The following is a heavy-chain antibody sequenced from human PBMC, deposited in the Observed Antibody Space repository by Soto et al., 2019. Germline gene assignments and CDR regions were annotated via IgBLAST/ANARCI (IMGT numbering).Heavy chain of an antibody. Sequence: EVQLVESGGGLVKAGGSLRVSCAASGFTFSSYSMNWVRQAPGKGLEWVSFISSSSVYIYYADSVKGRFTISRDNAKNSLYLHMNGLRAEDTAVYYCARGYCVNGVCYPHYYGMDVWGQGTTVTVSS. D-gene: IGHD2-8*01. V-gene: IGHV3-21*02. CDR2: ISSSSVYI. CDR3: ARGYCVNGVCYPHYYGMDV. J-gene: IGHJ6*02. CDR1: GFTFSSYS.